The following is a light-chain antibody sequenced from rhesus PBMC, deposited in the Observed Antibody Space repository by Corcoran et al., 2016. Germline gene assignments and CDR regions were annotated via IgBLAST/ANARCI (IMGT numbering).Light chain of an antibody. V-gene: IGKV1S12*01. Sequence: DIQMTQSPSALSAPVGDRVTISCRASQNIDSKLAWYQQKPGKAPKLLIYAASILQTGIPSRFSGRGSGTDFTLTISSLQPEDSAAYYCQHYYDNPYSFGQGTKVEIK. CDR1: QNIDSK. CDR2: AAS. CDR3: QHYYDNPYS. J-gene: IGKJ2*01.